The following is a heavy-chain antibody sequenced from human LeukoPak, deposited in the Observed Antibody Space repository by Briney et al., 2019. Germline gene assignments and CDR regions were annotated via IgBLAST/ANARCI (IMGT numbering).Heavy chain of an antibody. D-gene: IGHD3-22*01. CDR2: ISGSGGST. V-gene: IGHV3-23*01. Sequence: GGSLRLSCAASGFTFSSYSMNWVRQAPGKGLEWVSAISGSGGSTYYADSVKGRFTISRDNSKNTLYLQMNSLRAEDTAVYYCAKERSYDSSGYPEYDYWGQGTLVTVSS. J-gene: IGHJ4*02. CDR3: AKERSYDSSGYPEYDY. CDR1: GFTFSSYS.